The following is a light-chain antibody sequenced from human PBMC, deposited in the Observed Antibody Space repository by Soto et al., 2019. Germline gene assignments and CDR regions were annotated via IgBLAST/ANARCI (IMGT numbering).Light chain of an antibody. J-gene: IGKJ2*01. CDR3: QDLNDYRYT. V-gene: IGKV1-9*01. Sequence: DIQLTQSPSFLSASVGDRVTITCRASQAISSSLAWYQHNPGKAPKLLIYAASTLQNGVPSSFSGSRSGTEFTLTISSLQTDDFANYYCQDLNDYRYTFGQGTKVEIK. CDR1: QAISSS. CDR2: AAS.